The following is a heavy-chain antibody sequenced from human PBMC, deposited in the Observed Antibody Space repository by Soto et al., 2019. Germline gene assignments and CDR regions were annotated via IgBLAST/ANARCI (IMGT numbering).Heavy chain of an antibody. CDR1: VFSLSTSGMC. CDR2: IDWDDDK. V-gene: IGHV2-70*11. CDR3: ARCNGSGALDYYGMDV. Sequence: SGPTLVNPTRTLTLTCTFSVFSLSTSGMCVSWIRQPPGKALEWLARIDWDDDKYYSTSLKTRLTISKDTSKNQVVLTMTNMDPVDTATYYCARCNGSGALDYYGMDVWGQGTTVTVSS. D-gene: IGHD3-10*01. J-gene: IGHJ6*02.